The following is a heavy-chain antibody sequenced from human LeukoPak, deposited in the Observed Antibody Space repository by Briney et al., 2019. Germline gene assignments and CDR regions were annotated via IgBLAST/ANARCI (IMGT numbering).Heavy chain of an antibody. CDR2: IYYSGST. V-gene: IGHV4-30-4*01. CDR1: GGSIGTGDYS. D-gene: IGHD6-19*01. Sequence: SQTLSLTCTVSGGSIGTGDYSWNWIRQPPGKGLEWIGYIYYSGSTSYNPSLQSRVTISVDTSKNQFSLKLSSVTAADTAVYYCARTYSSGWTYFDSWGQGTLVTVSS. J-gene: IGHJ4*02. CDR3: ARTYSSGWTYFDS.